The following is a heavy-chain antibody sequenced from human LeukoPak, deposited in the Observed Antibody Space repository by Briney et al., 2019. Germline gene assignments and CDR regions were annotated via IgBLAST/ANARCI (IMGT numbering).Heavy chain of an antibody. Sequence: SVKVSCKASGGTSSSYAISWVRQAPGQGLEWMGGIIPIFGTANYAQKFQGRVTITADESTSTAYMELSSLRSEDTAVYYCARVLPSDVTVTTHWGQGTLATVSS. CDR3: ARVLPSDVTVTTH. V-gene: IGHV1-69*13. CDR2: IIPIFGTA. D-gene: IGHD4-17*01. CDR1: GGTSSSYA. J-gene: IGHJ4*02.